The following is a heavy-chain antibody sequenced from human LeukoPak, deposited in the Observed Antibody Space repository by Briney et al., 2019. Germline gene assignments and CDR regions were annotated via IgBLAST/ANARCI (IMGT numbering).Heavy chain of an antibody. V-gene: IGHV4-61*02. CDR1: GGSISSGSYY. J-gene: IGHJ4*02. Sequence: SETLSLTCTVSGGSISSGSYYWSWIRQPAGKGLEWIGRIYTSGSTNYNPSLKSRVTISVDTSKNQFSLKLSSVTAADTAVYYCARDAGEGGGFDYWGQGTLVTVSS. CDR2: IYTSGST. D-gene: IGHD3-16*01. CDR3: ARDAGEGGGFDY.